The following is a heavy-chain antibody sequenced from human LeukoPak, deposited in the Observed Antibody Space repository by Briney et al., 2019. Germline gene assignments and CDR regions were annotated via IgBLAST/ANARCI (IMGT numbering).Heavy chain of an antibody. CDR1: GGSVSGYY. J-gene: IGHJ2*01. CDR3: ARSRTRITIFGVVIGYFDL. Sequence: SSETLSLTCAVYGGSVSGYYWSWIRQPPGKGLEWIGEINHSGSTNYNPSLKSRVTISVDTSKNQFSLKLSSVTAADTAVYYCARSRTRITIFGVVIGYFDLWGRGTLVTVSS. D-gene: IGHD3-3*01. CDR2: INHSGST. V-gene: IGHV4-34*01.